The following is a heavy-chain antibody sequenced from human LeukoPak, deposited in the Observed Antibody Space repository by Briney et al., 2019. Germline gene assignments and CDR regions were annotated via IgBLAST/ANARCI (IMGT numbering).Heavy chain of an antibody. CDR2: IYYSGST. CDR1: GGSISSYY. CDR3: ARVTTVTGFDY. V-gene: IGHV4-59*01. J-gene: IGHJ4*02. D-gene: IGHD4-17*01. Sequence: SETLSLTCTVSGGSISSYYWSWIRQPPGKGLEWIGYIYYSGSTNYNPSLKSRVTISVDTSKNQFSLKLSSVTAADTAVYYCARVTTVTGFDYWGQRTLVTVSS.